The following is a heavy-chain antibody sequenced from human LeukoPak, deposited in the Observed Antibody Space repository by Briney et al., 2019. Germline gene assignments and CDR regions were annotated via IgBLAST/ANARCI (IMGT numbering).Heavy chain of an antibody. Sequence: SETLSLTCAVYGGSFSDYYLSWIRQPPGKGLEWIGEINHRGSTNYIPSLQSRVTISGDTSKNQISLSLNSVTAADTAVYYCARRTGIAVAGAPYYYYYYMDVWGKGTTVTISS. J-gene: IGHJ6*03. CDR1: GGSFSDYY. CDR2: INHRGST. V-gene: IGHV4-34*01. D-gene: IGHD6-19*01. CDR3: ARRTGIAVAGAPYYYYYYMDV.